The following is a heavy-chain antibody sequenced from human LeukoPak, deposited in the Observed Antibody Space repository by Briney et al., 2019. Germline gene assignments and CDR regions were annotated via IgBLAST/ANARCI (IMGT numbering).Heavy chain of an antibody. CDR3: AKTLYVSGRYYFDY. CDR2: TRNKANSYTT. Sequence: GGSLRLSCAATGFTLSDHYMDWVRQAPGKGLEWVGRTRNKANSYTTEYAASVKGRFTISRDDSKSSLSLQMYSLKIEDTTVYYCAKTLYVSGRYYFDYWGQGALVTVSS. CDR1: GFTLSDHY. J-gene: IGHJ4*02. D-gene: IGHD2/OR15-2a*01. V-gene: IGHV3-72*01.